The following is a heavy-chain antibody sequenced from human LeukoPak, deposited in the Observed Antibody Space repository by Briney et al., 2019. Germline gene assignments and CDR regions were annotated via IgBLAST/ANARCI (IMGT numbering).Heavy chain of an antibody. CDR1: GFTFSSYS. CDR3: ARASSKQLAGYLPDGFDI. Sequence: AGSLRLSCAASGFTFSSYSMNWVRQAPGKGLEWVSSISSSGTYVYYADSMKGRFTTSRDNAKNSFSLQMNSLRADDAAVYYCARASSKQLAGYLPDGFDIWGQGTMVTVSS. D-gene: IGHD3-9*01. CDR2: ISSSGTYV. V-gene: IGHV3-21*01. J-gene: IGHJ3*02.